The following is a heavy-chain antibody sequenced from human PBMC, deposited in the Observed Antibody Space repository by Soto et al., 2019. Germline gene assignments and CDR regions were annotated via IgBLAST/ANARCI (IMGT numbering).Heavy chain of an antibody. CDR1: GFTFSSYA. V-gene: IGHV3-23*01. CDR2: ISCSGGST. CDR3: WKREGVTTSFCMDV. D-gene: IGHD4-17*01. Sequence: EVQLLESGGGLVQPGGSLRLSCAASGFTFSSYAMSSVRQAPGKGLEWVSAISCSGGSTYYADSVKGRFTISRDNSKNKLYLQLNSMSAEETAVYYWWKREGVTTSFCMDVWGQGTTVTVSS. J-gene: IGHJ6*01.